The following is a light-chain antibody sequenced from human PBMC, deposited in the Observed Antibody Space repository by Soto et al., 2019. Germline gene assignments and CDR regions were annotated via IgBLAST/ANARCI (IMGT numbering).Light chain of an antibody. CDR3: QHYGGSPPVT. V-gene: IGKV3-20*01. CDR1: QSVSSSY. CDR2: VAS. Sequence: EIVLTQSPGTLSLSPGERATLSCRASQSVSSSYLAWYQQKPGLAPRLLIYVASSRATGIPDRFSGSGSGDDFTLTISSLEPEDFAVYYCQHYGGSPPVTFGQGTKLEIK. J-gene: IGKJ2*01.